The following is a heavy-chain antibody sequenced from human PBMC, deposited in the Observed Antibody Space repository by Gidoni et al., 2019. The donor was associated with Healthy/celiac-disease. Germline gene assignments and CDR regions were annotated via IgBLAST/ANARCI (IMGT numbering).Heavy chain of an antibody. J-gene: IGHJ5*02. CDR1: GGSISSRSYY. Sequence: QLQLQESGPGLVKPSETLSLTCTVSGGSISSRSYYWGWIRQPPGKGLEWIGSIYYSGSTYYNPSLKRRVTISVDTSKNQFSLKLSSVTAADTAVYYCARHFQSGGNSVCWFDPWGQGTLVTVSS. D-gene: IGHD2-21*02. CDR2: IYYSGST. V-gene: IGHV4-39*01. CDR3: ARHFQSGGNSVCWFDP.